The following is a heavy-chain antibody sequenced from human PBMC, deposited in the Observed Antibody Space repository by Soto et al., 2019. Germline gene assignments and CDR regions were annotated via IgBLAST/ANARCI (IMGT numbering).Heavy chain of an antibody. D-gene: IGHD6-19*01. CDR2: ISAYNGNT. CDR3: ARDLGYDWLVAHYVDYFEY. Sequence: ASVKVSFNGSVYTFTSYGISWVRQAPGQWLEWMGWISAYNGNTNYAQKLQGRVTMTTDTSTSTAYMELRSLRSDDTAVYYCARDLGYDWLVAHYVDYFEYCGQGT. V-gene: IGHV1-18*04. CDR1: VYTFTSYG. J-gene: IGHJ4*02.